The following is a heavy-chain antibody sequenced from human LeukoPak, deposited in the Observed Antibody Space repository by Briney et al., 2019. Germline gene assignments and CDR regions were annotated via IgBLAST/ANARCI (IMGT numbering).Heavy chain of an antibody. Sequence: GGSLRLSCAASGFTVSSNYMSWVRQAPGKGLEWVSVVYSGGSSYYADSVKGRFTISRDNSKNTVYLQMNSLRVEDTAVYYCARGMGGYGGYDYWGQGTLVTVSS. CDR1: GFTVSSNY. J-gene: IGHJ4*02. D-gene: IGHD5-12*01. V-gene: IGHV3-66*01. CDR3: ARGMGGYGGYDY. CDR2: VYSGGSS.